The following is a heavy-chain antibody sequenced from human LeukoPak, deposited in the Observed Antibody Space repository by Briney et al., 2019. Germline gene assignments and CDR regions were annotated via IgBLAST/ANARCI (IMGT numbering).Heavy chain of an antibody. CDR1: GFTLNDYG. Sequence: PGGSLRLSCTASGFTLNDYGTHWVRQAPGKGLEWVAVISYDGSNKYYADFVKGRFTISRDNSKNTLYLQMNSLRAEDTAVYYCARAATIVVVPAARGAFDIWGQGTMVTVSS. CDR2: ISYDGSNK. V-gene: IGHV3-30*03. D-gene: IGHD2-2*01. J-gene: IGHJ3*02. CDR3: ARAATIVVVPAARGAFDI.